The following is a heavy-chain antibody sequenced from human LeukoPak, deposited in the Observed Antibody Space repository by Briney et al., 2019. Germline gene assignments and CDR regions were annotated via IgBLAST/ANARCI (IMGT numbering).Heavy chain of an antibody. CDR1: GFTFSSYG. Sequence: GGSLRLSCAASGFTFSSYGMHWVRQAPGKGLEWVAFIRYDGSNKHYADSVKGRFTISRDNSKNTLYLQMNSLRAEDTAVYYCAKTFETIFGDLYYFDYWGQGTLVTVSS. V-gene: IGHV3-30*02. CDR2: IRYDGSNK. CDR3: AKTFETIFGDLYYFDY. J-gene: IGHJ4*02. D-gene: IGHD3-3*01.